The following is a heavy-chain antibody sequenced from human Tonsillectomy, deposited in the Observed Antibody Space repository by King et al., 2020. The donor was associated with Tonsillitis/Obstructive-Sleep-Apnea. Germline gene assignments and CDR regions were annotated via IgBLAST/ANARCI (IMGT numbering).Heavy chain of an antibody. CDR3: ARGGDYYGSGSYYDY. CDR1: GFTFSSYW. Sequence: VQLVESGGGLVQPGGSLRLSCAASGFTFSSYWMHWVRQAPGKGLVWVSRINSDGSSTSYADSVKGRFTISRDNAKNTLYLQMNSLRAEDTAVYYCARGGDYYGSGSYYDYWGQGTLVTVSS. J-gene: IGHJ4*02. V-gene: IGHV3-74*01. D-gene: IGHD3-10*01. CDR2: INSDGSST.